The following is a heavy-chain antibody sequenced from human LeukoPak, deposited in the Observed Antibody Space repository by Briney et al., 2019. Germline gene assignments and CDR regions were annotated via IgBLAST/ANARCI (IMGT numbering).Heavy chain of an antibody. V-gene: IGHV3-30*02. CDR2: IRYDGSNK. CDR1: GFTFSSYG. J-gene: IGHJ4*02. CDR3: AQGRPGYDFGFDY. Sequence: GGSLRLSCAASGFTFSSYGMHWVRQAPGKGLEWVAFIRYDGSNKYYADSVKGRFTISRDNSKNTLYLQMNSLSAEDTAVYYCAQGRPGYDFGFDYWGQGTLVTVSS. D-gene: IGHD3-3*01.